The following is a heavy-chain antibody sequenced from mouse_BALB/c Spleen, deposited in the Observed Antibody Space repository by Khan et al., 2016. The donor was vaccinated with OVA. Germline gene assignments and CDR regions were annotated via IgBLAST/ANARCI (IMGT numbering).Heavy chain of an antibody. J-gene: IGHJ2*01. Sequence: VQLQQSGTELVRPGALVRLSCTASGFNIKDYYIHWVKQRPDQGLKWIGWIDPENGNTIYDPKFQGKASITADTSSNTAYLQLSSLTSEDTAVYYCPRSILLYCDHWGQGTTLTVSS. V-gene: IGHV14-1*02. CDR2: IDPENGNT. D-gene: IGHD2-3*01. CDR1: GFNIKDYY. CDR3: PRSILLYCDH.